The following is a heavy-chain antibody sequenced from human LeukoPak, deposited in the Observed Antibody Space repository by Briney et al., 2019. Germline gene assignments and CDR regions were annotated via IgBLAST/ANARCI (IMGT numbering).Heavy chain of an antibody. J-gene: IGHJ4*02. V-gene: IGHV4-34*01. CDR3: ARLAPLRLLGY. CDR2: ISRYGRT. CDR1: GSSVRTTY. Sequence: SETLSLTCDVYGSSVRTTYWTWIRQPPGKGLEWIGEISRYGRTNYNPSLRSRVTMSIETSKNQLSLSLNSVTAADSAVYYCARLAPLRLLGYWGQGTLVTVSS. D-gene: IGHD5-12*01.